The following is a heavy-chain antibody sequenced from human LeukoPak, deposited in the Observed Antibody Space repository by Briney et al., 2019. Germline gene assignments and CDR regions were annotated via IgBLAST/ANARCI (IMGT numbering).Heavy chain of an antibody. J-gene: IGHJ4*02. CDR1: GFTFSSYG. Sequence: PGGSLRLSCAASGFTFSSYGMSWVRQAPGKGLEWVSAISGSGGSTYYADSVKGRFTISRDNSKNTLYLQMNSLRAEDTAVYYCAKDLSNKSFLTGYYGEPKCSIDYWGQGTLVTVSS. D-gene: IGHD3-9*01. CDR3: AKDLSNKSFLTGYYGEPKCSIDY. V-gene: IGHV3-23*01. CDR2: ISGSGGST.